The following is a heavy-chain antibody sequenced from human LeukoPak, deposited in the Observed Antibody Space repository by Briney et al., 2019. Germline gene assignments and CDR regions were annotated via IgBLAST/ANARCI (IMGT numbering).Heavy chain of an antibody. Sequence: SVKVSCKASGGTFSSYAISWVRQAPGQGLEWMGGIIPIFGTANYAQKFQGRVTITADESTSTAYMELSSLRSEDTAVYYCARDFRAAMVSDWFDPWGQGTLVTVSS. J-gene: IGHJ5*02. D-gene: IGHD5-18*01. V-gene: IGHV1-69*13. CDR3: ARDFRAAMVSDWFDP. CDR1: GGTFSSYA. CDR2: IIPIFGTA.